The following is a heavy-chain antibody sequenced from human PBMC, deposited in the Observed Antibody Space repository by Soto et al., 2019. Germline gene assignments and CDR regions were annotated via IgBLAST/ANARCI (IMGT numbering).Heavy chain of an antibody. CDR3: ARDRVPADREVVAATVYPWFDP. D-gene: IGHD2-15*01. V-gene: IGHV4-4*07. CDR2: IYTSGST. CDR1: GGSISSYY. J-gene: IGHJ5*02. Sequence: PSETLSLTCTVSGGSISSYYWSWIRQPAGKGLEWIGRIYTSGSTNYNPSLKSRVTMSVDTSKNQFSLKLSSVTAADTAVYYCARDRVPADREVVAATVYPWFDPWGQGTLVTVYS.